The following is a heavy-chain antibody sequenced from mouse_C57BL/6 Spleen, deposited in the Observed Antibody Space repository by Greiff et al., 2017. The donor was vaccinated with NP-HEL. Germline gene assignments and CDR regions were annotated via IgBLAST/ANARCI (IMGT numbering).Heavy chain of an antibody. V-gene: IGHV3-6*01. Sequence: ESGPGLVKPSQSLSLTCSVTGYSITSGYYWNWIRQFPGNKLEWMGYISYDGSNNYNPSLKNRISITRDTSKNQFFLKLNSVTTEDTATYYCARDLNYYGSNWYFDVWGTGTTVTVSS. CDR3: ARDLNYYGSNWYFDV. CDR1: GYSITSGYY. D-gene: IGHD1-1*01. J-gene: IGHJ1*03. CDR2: ISYDGSN.